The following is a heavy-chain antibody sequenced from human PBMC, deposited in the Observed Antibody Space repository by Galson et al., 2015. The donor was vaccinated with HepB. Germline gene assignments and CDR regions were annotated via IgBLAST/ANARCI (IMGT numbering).Heavy chain of an antibody. V-gene: IGHV3-74*01. Sequence: SLRLSCAASGFTFSSYWMHWVRQAPGKGLVWVSRINSDGSSTSYADSVKGRFTISRDNAENTLYLQMNSLRAEDTAVYYCARAYTVYGDYSEYYYYMDVWGKGTTVTVSS. CDR2: INSDGSST. CDR3: ARAYTVYGDYSEYYYYMDV. CDR1: GFTFSSYW. D-gene: IGHD4-17*01. J-gene: IGHJ6*03.